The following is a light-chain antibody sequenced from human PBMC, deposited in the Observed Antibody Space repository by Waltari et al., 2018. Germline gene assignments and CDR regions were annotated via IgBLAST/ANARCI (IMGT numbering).Light chain of an antibody. J-gene: IGKJ5*01. Sequence: DIQLTQSPSLLSASVGDRVTITCRASQGRSNYLAWYQQKPGRAPKLLISATSTLQSGVPSRFIGSGSGTEFTLTISDLQPEDFTTYYCQQLNSYSLITFGQGTRLEIK. V-gene: IGKV1-9*01. CDR1: QGRSNY. CDR2: ATS. CDR3: QQLNSYSLIT.